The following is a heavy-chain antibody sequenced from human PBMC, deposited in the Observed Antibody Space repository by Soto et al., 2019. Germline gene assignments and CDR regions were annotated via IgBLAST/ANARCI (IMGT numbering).Heavy chain of an antibody. D-gene: IGHD4-17*01. CDR3: AHPRGYGVFDAVDI. CDR2: ISNTGGST. V-gene: IGHV3-23*01. CDR1: GFIFSTYA. Sequence: TGGSLRLSCAASGFIFSTYAMNWVRQAPGKGLECVSAISNTGGSTFYAESVRGRFTISRDNSINTLYLQMTSLGTEDPAVYYCAHPRGYGVFDAVDIWGQGTTVTVSS. J-gene: IGHJ3*02.